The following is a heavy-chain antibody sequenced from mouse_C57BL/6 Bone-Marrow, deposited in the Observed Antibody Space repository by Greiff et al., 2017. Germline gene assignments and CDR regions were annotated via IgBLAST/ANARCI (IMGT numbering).Heavy chain of an antibody. CDR1: GFTFSSYT. J-gene: IGHJ1*03. CDR3: SRQVTTVLATKYFDV. CDR2: ISGGGGNT. D-gene: IGHD1-1*01. Sequence: DVKLVESGGGLVKPGGSLKLSCAASGFTFSSYTMSWVRQTPEKRLQWVAAISGGGGNTYYPDSVKGRFTISRDNDKNILYLQMSSLRSEDTALYYWSRQVTTVLATKYFDVGGTGTTVTVSS. V-gene: IGHV5-9*01.